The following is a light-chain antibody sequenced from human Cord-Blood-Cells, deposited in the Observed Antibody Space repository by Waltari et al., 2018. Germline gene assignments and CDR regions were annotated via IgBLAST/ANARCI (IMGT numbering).Light chain of an antibody. CDR2: STN. V-gene: IGLV8-61*01. CDR3: VLYMGSGIWV. CDR1: SGSVSTSYY. Sequence: QTVVTQEPSFSVSPGGTATLTCGLSSGSVSTSYYPSWYQQTPGQAPRTIIYSTNTRSSGVPDRFSGSILGNKAALTITGAQADDESDYYCVLYMGSGIWVFGGGTKLTVL. J-gene: IGLJ3*02.